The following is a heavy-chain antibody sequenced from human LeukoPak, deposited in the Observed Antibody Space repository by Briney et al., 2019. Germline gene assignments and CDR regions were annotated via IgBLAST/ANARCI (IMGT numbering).Heavy chain of an antibody. J-gene: IGHJ3*02. CDR1: GYTFTNYA. CDR2: ITTDTGNP. D-gene: IGHD4/OR15-4a*01. Sequence: GASVKVSCKASGYTFTNYAINWVRQAPGQGLEWMGWITTDTGNPTYAQGFTGRFVFSLDTSVTTAYLQITSLKAEDTAVYYCARDGARLDIWGQGTVVSVSS. V-gene: IGHV7-4-1*02. CDR3: ARDGARLDI.